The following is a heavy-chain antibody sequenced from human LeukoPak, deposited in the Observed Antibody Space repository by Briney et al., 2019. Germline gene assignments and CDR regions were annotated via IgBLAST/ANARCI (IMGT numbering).Heavy chain of an antibody. Sequence: SETLSLTCAVYGGSFSGYYWSWIRQPPGKGLEWIGEINHSGSTNYNPSLKSRVTISVDTSKNQSSLKLSSVTAADTAVYYCARSPRIQLWLRHAFDVWGQGTMVTVSS. CDR2: INHSGST. CDR3: ARSPRIQLWLRHAFDV. J-gene: IGHJ3*01. V-gene: IGHV4-34*01. D-gene: IGHD5-18*01. CDR1: GGSFSGYY.